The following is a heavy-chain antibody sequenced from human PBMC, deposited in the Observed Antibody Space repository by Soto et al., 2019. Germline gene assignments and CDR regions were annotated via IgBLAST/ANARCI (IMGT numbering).Heavy chain of an antibody. D-gene: IGHD3-10*01. V-gene: IGHV3-23*01. CDR1: GFTFSSYA. Sequence: GGSLRLSCAASGFTFSSYAMSWVRQAPGKGLEWVSAISGSGGSTYYADSVKGRFTISRDNSKNTLYLQMNSLRAEDTAVYYCAKQITRVRGVIKDYYYYGMDVWGQGTTVTVSS. J-gene: IGHJ6*02. CDR2: ISGSGGST. CDR3: AKQITRVRGVIKDYYYYGMDV.